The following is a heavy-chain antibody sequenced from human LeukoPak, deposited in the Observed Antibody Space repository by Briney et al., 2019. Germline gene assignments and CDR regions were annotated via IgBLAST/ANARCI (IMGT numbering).Heavy chain of an antibody. Sequence: SVKLSCKASGATFSSYAISWVRQPPGPGLEWMGRIIPIFGTANYAQKFQGRVTITTDESTSTAYMELSSLRSEDTAVYYCAREGYVTRYNTHWFDPWGQGTLVTVSS. CDR1: GATFSSYA. CDR2: IIPIFGTA. D-gene: IGHD4-23*01. J-gene: IGHJ5*02. CDR3: AREGYVTRYNTHWFDP. V-gene: IGHV1-69*05.